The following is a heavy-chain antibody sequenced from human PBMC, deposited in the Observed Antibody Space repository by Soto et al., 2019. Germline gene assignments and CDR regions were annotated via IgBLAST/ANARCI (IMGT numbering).Heavy chain of an antibody. J-gene: IGHJ3*02. V-gene: IGHV3-7*01. CDR3: AREAPGIAVAGYAFDI. CDR1: GFTFSSYW. Sequence: PGGSLRLSCAASGFTFSSYWMSWVRQAPGKGLEWVANIKQDGSEKYYVDSVKGRFTISRDNAKNSLYLQMNSLRAEDTAVYYCAREAPGIAVAGYAFDIWGQGTMVTVSS. D-gene: IGHD6-19*01. CDR2: IKQDGSEK.